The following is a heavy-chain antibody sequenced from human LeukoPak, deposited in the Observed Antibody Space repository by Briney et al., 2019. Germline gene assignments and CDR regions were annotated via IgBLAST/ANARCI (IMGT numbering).Heavy chain of an antibody. CDR3: ARVPGGRFLEWLPPRFDP. V-gene: IGHV1-18*01. J-gene: IGHJ5*02. CDR1: GYTFTRYG. CDR2: ISVSNGNP. Sequence: ASVKVSCKASGYTFTRYGISWVRQAPGQGRGWMGWISVSNGNPNYAQKLQGRVTMTTDTSTSTAYMELRSLRSDDTAVYYCARVPGGRFLEWLPPRFDPWGQGTLVTVSS. D-gene: IGHD3-3*01.